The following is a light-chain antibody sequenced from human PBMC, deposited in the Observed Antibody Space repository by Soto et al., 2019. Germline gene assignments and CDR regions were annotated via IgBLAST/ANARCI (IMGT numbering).Light chain of an antibody. Sequence: DIQMTQSPSTLSASVGDRVTITCRASQSISSWLAWYQQKPGKAPKLLIYDASSLESGVPSRFSGSGSGTEFTLTISSLQPDDFATYYCKHYSTNLYTFGQGTKLEIQ. J-gene: IGKJ2*01. CDR3: KHYSTNLYT. CDR1: QSISSW. CDR2: DAS. V-gene: IGKV1-5*01.